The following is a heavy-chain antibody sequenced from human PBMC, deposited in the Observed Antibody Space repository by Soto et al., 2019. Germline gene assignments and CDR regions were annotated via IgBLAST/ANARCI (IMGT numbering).Heavy chain of an antibody. CDR3: ARVSYYDSSGPDP. V-gene: IGHV4-31*03. CDR2: IYYSGST. D-gene: IGHD3-22*01. Sequence: PSETLSLTCTVSGGSISSGGYYWSWIRQHPGKGLEWIGYIYYSGSTYYNPSLKSRVTISVDTSKNQFSLKLSSVTAADTAVYYCARVSYYDSSGPDPWGRGTLVTVSS. CDR1: GGSISSGGYY. J-gene: IGHJ5*02.